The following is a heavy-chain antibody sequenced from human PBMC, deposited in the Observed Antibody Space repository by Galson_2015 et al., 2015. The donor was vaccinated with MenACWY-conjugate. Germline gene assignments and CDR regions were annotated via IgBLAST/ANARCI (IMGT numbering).Heavy chain of an antibody. V-gene: IGHV3-11*06. D-gene: IGHD5-12*01. CDR3: VRDKVATWPRSYWYFDL. Sequence: SLRLSCAASGFTFGDYYMSWFRQAPGKGLEWVSYISSNIIYTGYADSVKVRFTISRDNANNSLFLQMNGLRAEDTAVYYCVRDKVATWPRSYWYFDLWGRGTLVTVSS. CDR1: GFTFGDYY. J-gene: IGHJ2*01. CDR2: ISSNIIYT.